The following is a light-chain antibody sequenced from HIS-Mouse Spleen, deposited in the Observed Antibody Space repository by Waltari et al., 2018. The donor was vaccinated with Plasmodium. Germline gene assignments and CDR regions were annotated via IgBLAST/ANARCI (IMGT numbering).Light chain of an antibody. CDR3: QQYYSYLLT. CDR1: QGIGSY. J-gene: IGKJ4*01. Sequence: AIRMTQSPSSFSASTGARVTIPCRASQGIGSYLAWYQQKPGKAPKLLIYAASTLQSGVPSRFSGSGSGTDFTLTISCLQSEDFATYYCQQYYSYLLTFGGGTKVEIK. V-gene: IGKV1-8*01. CDR2: AAS.